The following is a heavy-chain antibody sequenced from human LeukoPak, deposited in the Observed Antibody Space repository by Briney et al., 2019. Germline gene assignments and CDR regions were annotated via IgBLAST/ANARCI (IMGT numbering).Heavy chain of an antibody. CDR2: ISAYNGNT. CDR3: ARVARLEGIAVAGTSGDAFDI. D-gene: IGHD6-19*01. J-gene: IGHJ3*02. V-gene: IGHV1-18*01. Sequence: ASVKVSCKASGYTFTSYGISWVRQAPGQGLEWMGWISAYNGNTNYAQKLQGRVTMTTDTSTSTAYMELRSLRSDDTAVYYCARVARLEGIAVAGTSGDAFDIWGQGTMVTVSS. CDR1: GYTFTSYG.